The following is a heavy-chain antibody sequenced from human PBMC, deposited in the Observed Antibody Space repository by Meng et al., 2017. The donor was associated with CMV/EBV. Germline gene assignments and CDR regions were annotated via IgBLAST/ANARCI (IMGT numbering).Heavy chain of an antibody. D-gene: IGHD3-22*01. V-gene: IGHV1-18*01. CDR1: GYTFTSYG. CDR2: ISAYNGNT. Sequence: ASVKVSCKASGYTFTSYGISWVRQAPGQGLEWMGWISAYNGNTNYAQKLQGRVTMTTDTSTSTAYMGLRSLRSDDTAVYYCARDYSPRITMIVVAHLGYWGQGTLVTVSS. J-gene: IGHJ4*02. CDR3: ARDYSPRITMIVVAHLGY.